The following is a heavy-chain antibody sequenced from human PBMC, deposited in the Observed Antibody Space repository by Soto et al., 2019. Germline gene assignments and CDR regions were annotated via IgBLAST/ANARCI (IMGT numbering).Heavy chain of an antibody. J-gene: IGHJ4*02. CDR1: GFTFSSYS. D-gene: IGHD6-25*01. CDR2: ISSSSSII. CDR3: AGGREGDGYNFEY. V-gene: IGHV3-48*01. Sequence: EVQLVESGGGLVQPGGSLRLSCAASGFTFSSYSMNWVRQAPGKGLEWVSYISSSSSIIHYADSVKGRFTISRDNAKNTLYLQMKSLRADDTVVYDGAGGREGDGYNFEYWGQGTLVTVSS.